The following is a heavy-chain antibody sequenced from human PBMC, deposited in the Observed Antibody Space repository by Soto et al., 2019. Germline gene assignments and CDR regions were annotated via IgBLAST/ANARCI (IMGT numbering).Heavy chain of an antibody. CDR2: ISATGGGT. J-gene: IGHJ4*02. CDR1: GFKFSNYA. Sequence: LRLSCSASGFKFSNYAMSWVRQAPGKGLEWVSLISATGGGTYYADSVKGRFTISRDNSHNTLYLQVHSLTAEDTAVYYCAKDRRAGGNSAFYFDFWGQGAQVTVSS. CDR3: AKDRRAGGNSAFYFDF. D-gene: IGHD3-16*01. V-gene: IGHV3-23*01.